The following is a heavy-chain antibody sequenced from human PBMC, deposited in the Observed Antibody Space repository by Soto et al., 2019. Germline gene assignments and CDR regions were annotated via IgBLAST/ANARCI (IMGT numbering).Heavy chain of an antibody. CDR1: GYTLTGYY. J-gene: IGHJ6*02. Sequence: QVQLVQSGAEVKKPGASVKVSCKASGYTLTGYYMHWVRQAPGQGLEWMGWINPNSGGTNYAQKFQGWVTMTRDTAINTGKMKLRRLRADDTVVYYCARDLRVGSLASVIYYSYGMDVWGQGTTVTVSS. D-gene: IGHD3-10*01. CDR2: INPNSGGT. V-gene: IGHV1-2*04. CDR3: ARDLRVGSLASVIYYSYGMDV.